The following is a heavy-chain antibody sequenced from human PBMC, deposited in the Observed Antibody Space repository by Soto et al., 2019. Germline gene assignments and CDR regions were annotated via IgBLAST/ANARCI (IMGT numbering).Heavy chain of an antibody. CDR1: GDSMSSYY. V-gene: IGHV4-59*08. CDR3: ARLGGYYQAFDQ. Sequence: SETLSLTCIVSGDSMSSYYWGWFRQTPGKGLEWIGYIYYTGTTTYHPSLKSRVTISIDTSRNQFSLKLNSVTAADTAVYYCARLGGYYQAFDQWGQGSLVTVS. CDR2: IYYTGTT. J-gene: IGHJ4*02. D-gene: IGHD2-21*02.